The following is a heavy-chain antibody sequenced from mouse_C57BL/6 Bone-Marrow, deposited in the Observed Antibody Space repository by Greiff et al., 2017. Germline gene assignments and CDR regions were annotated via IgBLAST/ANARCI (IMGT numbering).Heavy chain of an antibody. CDR1: GFSLTSYG. J-gene: IGHJ1*03. D-gene: IGHD2-3*01. CDR3: ARNGWFLWYFDV. Sequence: VQLQQSGPGLVQPSQSLSIPCTVSGFSLTSYGVHWVRQSPGKGLEWLGVIWSGGSTDYNAAFISRLSISKDNAKSQVFIKMNSLQADDTAIYYCARNGWFLWYFDVWGTGTTVTVSS. CDR2: IWSGGST. V-gene: IGHV2-2*01.